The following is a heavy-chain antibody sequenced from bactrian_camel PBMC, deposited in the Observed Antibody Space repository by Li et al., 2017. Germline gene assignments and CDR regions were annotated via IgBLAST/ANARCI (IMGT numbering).Heavy chain of an antibody. D-gene: IGHD1*01. CDR1: GYTYSSYC. Sequence: VQLVESGGGSVQAGGSLKLLCAASGYTYSSYCMGWFRQAPGKERERVAAIHSDGRTSYTDSVKGRFTISKDNAKNTLYLRMNSLKPEDTAMYYCAAGRRFGGCAGDPFAARGADFTYWGQGTQVTVS. CDR3: AAGRRFGGCAGDPFAARGADFTY. J-gene: IGHJ6*01. CDR2: IHSDGRT. V-gene: IGHV3S26*01.